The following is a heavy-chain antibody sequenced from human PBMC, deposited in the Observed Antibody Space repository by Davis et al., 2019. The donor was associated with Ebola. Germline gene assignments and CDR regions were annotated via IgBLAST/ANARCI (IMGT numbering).Heavy chain of an antibody. V-gene: IGHV1-46*02. CDR2: INPSGGTT. Sequence: AASVKVSCKASGYTFNIYYMYWVRQAPGQGLEWMGIINPSGGTTSYAQKFQGRVTRTRDTSTSTVDMELISLRSEDTAGYYCAGPGIAAGPPRYWGQGTLVTVSS. CDR1: GYTFNIYY. CDR3: AGPGIAAGPPRY. J-gene: IGHJ4*02. D-gene: IGHD6-13*01.